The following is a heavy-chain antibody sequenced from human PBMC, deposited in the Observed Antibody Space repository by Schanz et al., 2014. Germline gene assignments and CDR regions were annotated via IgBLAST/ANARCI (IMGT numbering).Heavy chain of an antibody. D-gene: IGHD3-3*01. V-gene: IGHV3-21*04. Sequence: EVQLVESGGGLVKPGGSLRLSCEASEFTFSSYKMNWVRQAPGKGLEWVSSISSSGSYIHYADSVKGRFTISRDNAKNTLYLQMNSLRAEDTAVYYCARDRRFFDRDDLYYFDSWGQGTLVTVSS. J-gene: IGHJ4*02. CDR2: ISSSGSYI. CDR3: ARDRRFFDRDDLYYFDS. CDR1: EFTFSSYK.